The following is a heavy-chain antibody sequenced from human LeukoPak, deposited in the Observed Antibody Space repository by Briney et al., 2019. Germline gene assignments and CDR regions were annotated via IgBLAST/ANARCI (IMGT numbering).Heavy chain of an antibody. J-gene: IGHJ5*02. Sequence: PGGSLRLSCAASGFTFSSYAMSWVRQAPGKGLEWVSAISGSGGSTYYADSVKGRFTISRDNAKNTLYLQMNSLRAEDTAVYYCAKDVVAFWSNWFDPWGQGTLVTVSS. CDR3: AKDVVAFWSNWFDP. CDR2: ISGSGGST. CDR1: GFTFSSYA. D-gene: IGHD3-3*01. V-gene: IGHV3-23*01.